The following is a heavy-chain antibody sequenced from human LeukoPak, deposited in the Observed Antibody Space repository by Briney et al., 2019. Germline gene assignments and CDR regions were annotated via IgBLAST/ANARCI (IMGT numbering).Heavy chain of an antibody. V-gene: IGHV3-43*01. J-gene: IGHJ4*02. CDR2: ISWDGTT. D-gene: IGHD2-8*01. CDR3: GRGLFCANGVCYNDYFDY. Sequence: GGSLRLSCVASGFTFEDYTMHWVRQAPGKTLEWVSLISWDGTTYYTDSVKGRFIISRDNSKNTLYLQMSSLRAEDTAVYYCGRGLFCANGVCYNDYFDYWGQGALVTVSS. CDR1: GFTFEDYT.